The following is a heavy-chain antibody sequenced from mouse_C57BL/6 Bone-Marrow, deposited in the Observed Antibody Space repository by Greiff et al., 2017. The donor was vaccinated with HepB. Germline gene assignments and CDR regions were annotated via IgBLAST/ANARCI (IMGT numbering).Heavy chain of an antibody. CDR2: INPSSGYT. D-gene: IGHD1-1*01. V-gene: IGHV1-7*01. CDR3: ARWLITTVVAPDY. CDR1: GYTFTSYW. J-gene: IGHJ2*01. Sequence: VQGVESGAELAKPGASVKLSCKASGYTFTSYWMHWVKQRPGQGLEWIGYINPSSGYTKYNQKFKDKATLTADKSSSTAYMQLSSLTYEDSAVYYCARWLITTVVAPDYWGQGTTLTVSS.